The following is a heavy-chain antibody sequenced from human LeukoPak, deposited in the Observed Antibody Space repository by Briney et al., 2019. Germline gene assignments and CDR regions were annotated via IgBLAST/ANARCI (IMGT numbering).Heavy chain of an antibody. CDR3: ARSPWGQYNWFDP. Sequence: GGSLRLSCAASGFTFSSYWMHWVRQAPGKGLVWVSRINSDGSTITYADFVKGRFTISRDNAKNTLYLQMNGLGAEDTAVYYCARSPWGQYNWFDPWGQGTLVTVSS. V-gene: IGHV3-74*01. J-gene: IGHJ5*02. CDR2: INSDGSTI. CDR1: GFTFSSYW. D-gene: IGHD3-16*01.